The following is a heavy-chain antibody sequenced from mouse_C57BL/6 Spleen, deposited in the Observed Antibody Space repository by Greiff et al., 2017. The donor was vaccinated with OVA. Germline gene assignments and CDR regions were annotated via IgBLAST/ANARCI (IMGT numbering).Heavy chain of an antibody. CDR3: ARGGPHYYAMDY. CDR1: GYAFTNYL. J-gene: IGHJ4*01. Sequence: QVQLQQPGAELVRPGTSVKVSCKASGYAFTNYLIEWVKQRPGQGLEWIGVINPGSGGTNYNEKFKGKATLTADQSSSTAYMQLSSLTSEYAAVYCCARGGPHYYAMDYWGQGTSVTVSS. V-gene: IGHV1-54*01. CDR2: INPGSGGT.